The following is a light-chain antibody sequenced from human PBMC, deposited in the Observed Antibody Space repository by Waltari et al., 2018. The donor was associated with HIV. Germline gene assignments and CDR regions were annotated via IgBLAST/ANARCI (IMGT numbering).Light chain of an antibody. CDR2: GPS. CDR1: QTVSSSY. CDR3: QQYGSSYT. Sequence: EIELTQSPGTLSLSPGERATLSCRASQTVSSSYLAWYQQKPGQAPRLLIYGPSSRATGIPDRFSGSGSGTDFTLTISRLEPEDFAVYYCQQYGSSYTFGQGTKLEIK. J-gene: IGKJ2*01. V-gene: IGKV3-20*01.